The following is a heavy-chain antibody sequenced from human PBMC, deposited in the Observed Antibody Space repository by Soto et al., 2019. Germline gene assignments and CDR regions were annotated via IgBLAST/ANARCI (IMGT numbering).Heavy chain of an antibody. CDR1: GFTFSTHW. CDR2: VYSDVSTT. CDR3: ARSTTVTGTSDL. V-gene: IGHV3-74*01. J-gene: IGHJ2*01. D-gene: IGHD4-17*01. Sequence: EVQLVESGGGLVQPGGSLRLSCAASGFTFSTHWMHWVRQAPGKGLVWVSRVYSDVSTTTYADSVKGRFTISRDNAKNTLYLQMNSLGAEDTAVYYCARSTTVTGTSDLWGRGTLVTVSS.